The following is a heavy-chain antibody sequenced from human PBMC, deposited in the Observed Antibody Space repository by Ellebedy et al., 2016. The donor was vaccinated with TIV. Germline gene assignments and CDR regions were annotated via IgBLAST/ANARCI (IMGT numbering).Heavy chain of an antibody. V-gene: IGHV5-51*07. D-gene: IGHD6-13*01. J-gene: IGHJ4*02. CDR2: IYPGDSDT. CDR1: GDTFTTYW. Sequence: KVSCKGSGDTFTTYWIGWVHQMPGKGLAWMGIIYPGDSDTRYSPSFQGQVTISADKSTSTAYLQWSSLKASDTAMYYCARRLALHSNTWYAQYYFDYWGQGTLVTVSS. CDR3: ARRLALHSNTWYAQYYFDY.